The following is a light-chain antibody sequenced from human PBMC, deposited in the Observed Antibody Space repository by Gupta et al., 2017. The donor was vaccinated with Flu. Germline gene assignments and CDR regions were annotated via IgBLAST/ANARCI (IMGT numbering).Light chain of an antibody. Sequence: IVMTQSPATLSVSPGERAALSCRASQGVSSNLAWYQQKPGQAPRLLIFGASTRATGIPARFSGSGSGTEFTLTISSLQSEDFAVYYCQQYNDWPHGTFGQGTKVEIK. J-gene: IGKJ1*01. V-gene: IGKV3-15*01. CDR1: QGVSSN. CDR3: QQYNDWPHGT. CDR2: GAS.